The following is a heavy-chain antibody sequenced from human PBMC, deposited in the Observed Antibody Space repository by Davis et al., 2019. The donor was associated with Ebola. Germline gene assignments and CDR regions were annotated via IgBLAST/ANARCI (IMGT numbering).Heavy chain of an antibody. V-gene: IGHV3-7*03. CDR2: IKQVGGEK. CDR1: GFIFSHYW. J-gene: IGHJ6*02. D-gene: IGHD4-23*01. Sequence: GGSLRLSCAASGFIFSHYWMSWVRQAPGKGPEWVAIIKQVGGEKYYVDSVKGRFTISRDNAKNSLFLQMNSLRAEDTALYYCASGDGRGNSYDMDVWGQGTTVTVSS. CDR3: ASGDGRGNSYDMDV.